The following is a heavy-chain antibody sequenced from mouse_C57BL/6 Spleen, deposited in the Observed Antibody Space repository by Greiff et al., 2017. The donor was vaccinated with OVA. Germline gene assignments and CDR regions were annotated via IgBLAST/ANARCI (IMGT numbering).Heavy chain of an antibody. CDR1: GFNIKDYY. J-gene: IGHJ4*01. D-gene: IGHD2-5*01. V-gene: IGHV14-2*01. CDR3: ARWEGSSYYSNFYAMDY. CDR2: IDPEDGET. Sequence: EVQLQQSGAELVKPGASVKLSCTASGFNIKDYYMHWVKQRTEQGLEWIGRIDPEDGETKYAPKFQGKATITADTSSNTAYLQLSSLTSEDTAVYYCARWEGSSYYSNFYAMDYWGQGTSVTVSS.